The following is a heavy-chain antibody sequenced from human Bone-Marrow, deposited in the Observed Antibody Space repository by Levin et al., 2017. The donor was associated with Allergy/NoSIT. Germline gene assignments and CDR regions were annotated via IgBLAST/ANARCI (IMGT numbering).Heavy chain of an antibody. J-gene: IGHJ6*02. D-gene: IGHD3-3*01. CDR2: ISYDGSNK. CDR3: ARVSVGFLEWLSLVYYYYYYGMDV. CDR1: GFTFSSYA. V-gene: IGHV3-30*04. Sequence: GESLKISCAASGFTFSSYAMHWVRQAPGKGLEWVAVISYDGSNKYYADSVKGRFTISRDNSKNTLYLQMNSLRAEDTAVYYCARVSVGFLEWLSLVYYYYYYGMDVWGQGTTVTVSS.